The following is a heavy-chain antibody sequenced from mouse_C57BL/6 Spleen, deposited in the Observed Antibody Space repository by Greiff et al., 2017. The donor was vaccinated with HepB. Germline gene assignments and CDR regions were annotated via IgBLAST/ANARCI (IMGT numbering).Heavy chain of an antibody. D-gene: IGHD3-2*02. J-gene: IGHJ1*03. CDR2: ISYDGSN. V-gene: IGHV3-6*01. CDR1: GYSITSGYY. Sequence: EVKLVESGPGLVKPSQSLSLTCSVTGYSITSGYYWNWIRQFPGNKLEWMGYISYDGSNNYNPSLKNRISITRDTSKNQFFLKLNSVTTEDTATYYCARGGLSWYFDVWGTGTTVTVSS. CDR3: ARGGLSWYFDV.